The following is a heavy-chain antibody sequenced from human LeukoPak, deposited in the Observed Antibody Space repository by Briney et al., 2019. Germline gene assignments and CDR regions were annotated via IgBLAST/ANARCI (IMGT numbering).Heavy chain of an antibody. D-gene: IGHD6-19*01. CDR2: ISDTGST. CDR1: GGSISIFY. V-gene: IGHV4-59*08. CDR3: ARAAEYSSGWYLFDY. Sequence: PSETLSLTCTVSGGSISIFYWSWIRQSPGKGLEWIGYISDTGSTNYNPSLKSRVAISLDTSRNQFSLNLSSVTAADTAMYYCARAAEYSSGWYLFDYWGQGILVTVSA. J-gene: IGHJ4*02.